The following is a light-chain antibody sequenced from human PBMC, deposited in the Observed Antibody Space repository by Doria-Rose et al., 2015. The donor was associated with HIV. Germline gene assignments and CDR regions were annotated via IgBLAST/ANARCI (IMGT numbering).Light chain of an antibody. V-gene: IGKV1-39*01. Sequence: IQLTQSPSYLSASVGDRVTITCRAGQSITRHLNWYQQIPGKAPKLLTYAGSSLQTGVPSRFSVSGSGTDFTLTISSLQPEDFATYYCLQSYSSPLTFGGGTKVDI. CDR1: QSITRH. CDR2: AGS. CDR3: LQSYSSPLT. J-gene: IGKJ4*01.